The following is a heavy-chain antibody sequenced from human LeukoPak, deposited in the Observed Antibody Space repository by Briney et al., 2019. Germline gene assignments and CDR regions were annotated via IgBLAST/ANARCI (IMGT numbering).Heavy chain of an antibody. CDR2: IIPIFGTA. CDR3: ARAHSRDSYSLTSY. D-gene: IGHD5-24*01. Sequence: ASVKVSCKASRGTFSSYAISWVRQAPGQGLEWMGGIIPIFGTANYAQKFQGSVMITADESTSTAYLELSSLRCEDTAVYYCARAHSRDSYSLTSYWGQGTLVTVSS. J-gene: IGHJ4*02. CDR1: RGTFSSYA. V-gene: IGHV1-69*13.